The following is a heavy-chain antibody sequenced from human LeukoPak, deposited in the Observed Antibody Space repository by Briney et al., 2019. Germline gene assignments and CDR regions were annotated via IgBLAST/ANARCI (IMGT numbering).Heavy chain of an antibody. CDR2: IGTAGDT. CDR3: ARAAVAGEFDY. Sequence: PGGSLRLSCAASGSTFSSYDMHWVRQATGKGLEWVSAIGTAGDTYYPGSVKGRFTISRENAKNSLYLQMNSLRAGDTAVYYCARAAVAGEFDYWGQGTLVTVSS. D-gene: IGHD6-19*01. CDR1: GSTFSSYD. J-gene: IGHJ4*02. V-gene: IGHV3-13*01.